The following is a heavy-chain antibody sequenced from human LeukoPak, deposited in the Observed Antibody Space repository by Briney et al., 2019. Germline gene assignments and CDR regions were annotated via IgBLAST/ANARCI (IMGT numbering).Heavy chain of an antibody. V-gene: IGHV3-30*18. CDR2: ISYDGSNK. CDR1: GFTFSSYG. Sequence: GGSLRLSCAASGFTFSSYGMHWVRQAPGKGLEWVAVISYDGSNKYYADSVKGRFTISRDNSKNTLYLQMNSLRAEDTAVYYCAKDTSIAARPTNWFDPWGQGTLVTVSS. J-gene: IGHJ5*02. CDR3: AKDTSIAARPTNWFDP. D-gene: IGHD6-6*01.